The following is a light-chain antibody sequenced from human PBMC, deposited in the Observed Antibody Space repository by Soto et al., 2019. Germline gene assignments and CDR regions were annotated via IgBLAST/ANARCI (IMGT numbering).Light chain of an antibody. Sequence: DIQMTQSPSPLSASVGDRVTITCRASQGVSACLLWYQQKQGRAPKLLIYTASTLLSGVPSRFSGSGSGTNFTLTISSLQPEDFATYYCQQYYRYPHTFGQGTKLELK. CDR1: QGVSAC. CDR2: TAS. CDR3: QQYYRYPHT. J-gene: IGKJ2*01. V-gene: IGKV1-39*01.